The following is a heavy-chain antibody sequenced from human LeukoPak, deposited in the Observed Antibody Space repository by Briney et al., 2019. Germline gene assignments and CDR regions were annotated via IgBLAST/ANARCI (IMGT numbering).Heavy chain of an antibody. D-gene: IGHD2-15*01. Sequence: GGSLRLSCAASGFTFSSYAMSWFRQAPGKGLEWVSSISGSGGNTYYADSVKGRFTISRDNSKSTLYLQMNSLRAEDTAVYYRAKQPNSGGSCYFFDYWGQGTLVTVSS. CDR3: AKQPNSGGSCYFFDY. CDR2: ISGSGGNT. V-gene: IGHV3-23*01. CDR1: GFTFSSYA. J-gene: IGHJ4*02.